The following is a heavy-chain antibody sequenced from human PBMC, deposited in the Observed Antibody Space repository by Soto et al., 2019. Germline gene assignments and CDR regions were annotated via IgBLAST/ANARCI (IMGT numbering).Heavy chain of an antibody. CDR3: AKDIREYSSGWTYFDY. V-gene: IGHV3-9*01. D-gene: IGHD6-19*01. CDR1: GFSFRNYG. J-gene: IGHJ4*01. CDR2: ISWHSGTI. Sequence: GGSLRLSCAASGFSFRNYGMHWVRRVPGKGLEWVSGISWHSGTIGYADSVRGRFTISRDNAKNSLYLQMNSLRPEDAALYYCAKDIREYSSGWTYFDYWGHGTLVTVSS.